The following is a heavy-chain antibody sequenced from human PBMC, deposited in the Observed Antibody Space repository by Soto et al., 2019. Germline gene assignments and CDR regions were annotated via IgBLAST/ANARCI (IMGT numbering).Heavy chain of an antibody. CDR3: ARDSRRAAGTLDY. Sequence: SETLSLTCTVSGGSISSGGYYWSWIRQHPGKGLEWIGYIYYSGSTYYNPSLKSRVTISVDTSKNQFSLKLSSVTAADTAVYYCARDSRRAAGTLDYWGQGTLVTVSS. V-gene: IGHV4-31*03. CDR1: GGSISSGGYY. J-gene: IGHJ4*02. D-gene: IGHD6-13*01. CDR2: IYYSGST.